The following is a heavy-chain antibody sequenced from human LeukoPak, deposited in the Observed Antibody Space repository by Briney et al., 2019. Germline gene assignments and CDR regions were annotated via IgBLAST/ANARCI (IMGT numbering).Heavy chain of an antibody. V-gene: IGHV3-21*01. CDR2: ISSSSSYI. Sequence: GGSLRLSCAASGFTFTTYTMNWVRQAPGKGLEWVSSISSSSSYIYYADSVKGRFTISRDNAKNSLYLQMNSLRAEDTAVYYCARINSSSSSRGAFDIWGQGTMVTVSS. CDR1: GFTFTTYT. CDR3: ARINSSSSSRGAFDI. J-gene: IGHJ3*02. D-gene: IGHD6-6*01.